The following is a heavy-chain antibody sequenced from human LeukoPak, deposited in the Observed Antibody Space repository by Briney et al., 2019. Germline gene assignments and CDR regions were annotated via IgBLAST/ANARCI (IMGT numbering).Heavy chain of an antibody. V-gene: IGHV1-8*01. J-gene: IGHJ4*02. D-gene: IGHD3-22*01. CDR3: ARGITSYYYDSSGYGSH. CDR2: MNPNSGNT. Sequence: ASVKVSCKASGYTFTSYDINWVRQATGQGLEWMGWMNPNSGNTGYAQKFQGRVTMTRNTSTSTAYMELSSLRSEDTAVYYCARGITSYYYDSSGYGSHWGQGTLVTVSS. CDR1: GYTFTSYD.